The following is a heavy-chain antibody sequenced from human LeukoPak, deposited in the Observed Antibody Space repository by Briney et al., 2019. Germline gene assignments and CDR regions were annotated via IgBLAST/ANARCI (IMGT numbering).Heavy chain of an antibody. J-gene: IGHJ4*02. CDR3: ARGGGCSSTSCYRILYYFDY. Sequence: GASVKVSCKASGYTFTSYDINWVRQATGQGLEWMGGIIPIFGTANYAQKFQGRVTITADESTSTAYMELSSLRSEDTAVYYCARGGGCSSTSCYRILYYFDYWGQGTLVTVSS. CDR1: GYTFTSYD. V-gene: IGHV1-69*13. CDR2: IIPIFGTA. D-gene: IGHD2-2*01.